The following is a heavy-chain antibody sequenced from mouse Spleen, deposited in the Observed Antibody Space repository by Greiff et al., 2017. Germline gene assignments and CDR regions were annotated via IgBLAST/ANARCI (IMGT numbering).Heavy chain of an antibody. CDR1: GYSITSGYY. CDR3: ASPSNFYYFDY. Sequence: EVKLQESGPGLVKPSQSLSLTCSVTGYSITSGYYWKWIRQLPGNKLEWMGYISYDGSNNYNPSLKNRIPITRDTSKNQFFLKLNSVTTEDTATYYCASPSNFYYFDYWGQGTTLTVSS. D-gene: IGHD4-1*01. CDR2: ISYDGSN. V-gene: IGHV3-6*01. J-gene: IGHJ2*01.